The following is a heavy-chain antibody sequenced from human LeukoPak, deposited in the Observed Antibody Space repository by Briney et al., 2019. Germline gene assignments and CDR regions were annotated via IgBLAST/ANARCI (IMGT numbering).Heavy chain of an antibody. Sequence: SETLSLTCTVSGGSTSSYYWSWIRQPPGKGLEWIGYIYYSGSTNYNPSLKSRVTISVDTSKYQFSLKLSSVTAADTAVYYCARATYYYDSSGYLDAFDIWGQGTMVTVSS. D-gene: IGHD3-22*01. V-gene: IGHV4-59*01. CDR2: IYYSGST. J-gene: IGHJ3*02. CDR3: ARATYYYDSSGYLDAFDI. CDR1: GGSTSSYY.